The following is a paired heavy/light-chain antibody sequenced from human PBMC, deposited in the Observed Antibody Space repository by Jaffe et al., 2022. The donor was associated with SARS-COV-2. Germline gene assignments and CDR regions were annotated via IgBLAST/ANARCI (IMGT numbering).Heavy chain of an antibody. CDR2: ISGSGGST. V-gene: IGHV3-23*01. J-gene: IGHJ6*02. D-gene: IGHD6-13*01. CDR3: AKVMKAAAGRTKPGGEYIDGYYYYGMDV. Sequence: EVQLLESGGGLVQPGGSLRLSCAASGFTFSSYAMSWVRQAPGKGLEWVSAISGSGGSTYYADSVKGRFTISRDNSKNTLYLQMNSLRAEDTAVYYCAKVMKAAAGRTKPGGEYIDGYYYYGMDVWGQGTTVTVSS. CDR1: GFTFSSYA.
Light chain of an antibody. CDR3: QVWDSSSDHAV. CDR2: DDS. CDR1: NIGSKS. J-gene: IGLJ2*01. Sequence: SYVLTQPPSVSVAPGQTARITCGGNNIGSKSVHWYQQKPGQAPVLVVYDDSDRPSGIPERFSGSNSGNTATLTISRVEAGDEADYYCQVWDSSSDHAVFGGGTKLTVL. V-gene: IGLV3-21*02.